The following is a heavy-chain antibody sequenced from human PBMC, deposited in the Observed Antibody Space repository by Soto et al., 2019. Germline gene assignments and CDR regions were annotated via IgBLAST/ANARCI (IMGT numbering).Heavy chain of an antibody. D-gene: IGHD6-13*01. V-gene: IGHV1-46*01. Sequence: ASVKVSCKASGYTFTSYYMHWVRQAPGQGLEWMGIINPSGGSTSYAQKFQGRVTMTRDTSTSTVYMELSSLRSEDTAVYYCARDSRGQYSSSWYLVEPWGQGTLVAVSS. CDR1: GYTFTSYY. J-gene: IGHJ5*02. CDR2: INPSGGST. CDR3: ARDSRGQYSSSWYLVEP.